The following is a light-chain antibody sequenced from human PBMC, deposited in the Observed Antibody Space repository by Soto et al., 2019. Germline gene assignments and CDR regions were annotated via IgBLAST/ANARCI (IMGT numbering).Light chain of an antibody. CDR1: QSINTW. CDR2: DGS. CDR3: QQYQTYSRT. J-gene: IGKJ1*01. Sequence: DIQMTQSPSTVSASVGDRITITCRGSQSINTWLAWYRQRPGEAPQLLISDGSTLAMGVPSRFSGSGSGTDFTLSISRLQPDDFATFYCQQYQTYSRTFGQGTKVEVK. V-gene: IGKV1-5*01.